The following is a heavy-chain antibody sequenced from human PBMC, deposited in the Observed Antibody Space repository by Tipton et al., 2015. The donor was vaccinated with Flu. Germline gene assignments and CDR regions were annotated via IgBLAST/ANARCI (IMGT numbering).Heavy chain of an antibody. CDR1: GGSISSGGYS. CDR2: IYHSGST. CDR3: ARGGLLWFGELSPGYFDY. J-gene: IGHJ4*02. Sequence: LRLSCAVSGGSISSGGYSWSWIRQPPGKGLEWIGYIYHSGSTYYNPSLKSRVTISVDRSKNQFSLKLSSVTAADTAVYYCARGGLLWFGELSPGYFDYWGQGTLVTVFS. V-gene: IGHV4-30-2*01. D-gene: IGHD3-10*01.